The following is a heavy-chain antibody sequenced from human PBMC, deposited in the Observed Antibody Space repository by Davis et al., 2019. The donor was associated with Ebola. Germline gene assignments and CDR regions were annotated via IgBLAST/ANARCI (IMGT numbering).Heavy chain of an antibody. V-gene: IGHV1-3*01. CDR1: GYTFKNND. D-gene: IGHD1-26*01. CDR2: MKVGTGNT. Sequence: AASVKVSCKTSGYTFKNNDVHWVRQAPGQRLEWTGWMKVGTGNTRYSQKFQGRVTITRDTSASTVYMDLSSLGVEDTAVFYCTTGASGSYSGEFDFWGQGTLVTVAS. J-gene: IGHJ4*02. CDR3: TTGASGSYSGEFDF.